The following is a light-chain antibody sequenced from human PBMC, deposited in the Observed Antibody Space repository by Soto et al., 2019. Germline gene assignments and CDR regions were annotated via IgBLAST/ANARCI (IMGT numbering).Light chain of an antibody. CDR3: QQYGSSPPIT. V-gene: IGKV3-20*01. Sequence: EIGLTQFPCTLLLTPGERATLSCRASQSISSIFLAWYQQKPGQAPRLLIYGASSRPTGIPDRFSGSGSGTDFTLTISRLEPEDFAVYYCQQYGSSPPITFGQGTRLEIK. CDR2: GAS. J-gene: IGKJ5*01. CDR1: QSISSIF.